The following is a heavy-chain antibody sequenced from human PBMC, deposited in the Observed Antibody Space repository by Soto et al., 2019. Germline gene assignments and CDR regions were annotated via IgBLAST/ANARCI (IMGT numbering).Heavy chain of an antibody. Sequence: VQLVQSGAEVKKPGSSVKLSCKASGGTFNRYTISWVRQAPGQGLEWMGGIIPIFGTANYAQKFQGRVAIIADESTRAAYMELRSLRSEDTAVYYCALWVFRDGTNSQYNYSGMDVWGQGTTVTVSS. D-gene: IGHD6-13*01. J-gene: IGHJ6*02. V-gene: IGHV1-69*01. CDR2: IIPIFGTA. CDR3: ALWVFRDGTNSQYNYSGMDV. CDR1: GGTFNRYT.